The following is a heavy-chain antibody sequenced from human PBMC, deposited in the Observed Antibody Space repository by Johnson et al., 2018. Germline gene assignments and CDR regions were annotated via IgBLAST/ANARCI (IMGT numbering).Heavy chain of an antibody. Sequence: VQLVESGGGLVQPGRSLRLSCTASGFTFGDYAMTWFRQAPGKGLEWVGFIRSKAYGGTTEYAAYVKGRFTISRDDSKSIAYLQMNSLKTEDTAVYYCTSGSYGHAFAFWGQGTMVTVSS. CDR1: GFTFGDYA. V-gene: IGHV3-49*03. J-gene: IGHJ3*01. D-gene: IGHD4-17*01. CDR2: IRSKAYGGTT. CDR3: TSGSYGHAFAF.